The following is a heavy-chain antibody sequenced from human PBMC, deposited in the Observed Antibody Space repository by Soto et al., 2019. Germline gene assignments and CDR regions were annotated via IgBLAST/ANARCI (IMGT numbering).Heavy chain of an antibody. CDR2: ISGYNGDT. Sequence: QGQLVQSGGEVKKPGASVKVSCKASGYTFTRYGISWVRQAPGQGLEWMGWISGYNGDTKYAQKFQGRVTMTVDTSTTTAYMELRSLTSDDRAVYYCAKNGQPPYYYYCMDVWGQGTTVTVSS. CDR1: GYTFTRYG. J-gene: IGHJ6*02. CDR3: AKNGQPPYYYYCMDV. V-gene: IGHV1-18*01. D-gene: IGHD2-8*01.